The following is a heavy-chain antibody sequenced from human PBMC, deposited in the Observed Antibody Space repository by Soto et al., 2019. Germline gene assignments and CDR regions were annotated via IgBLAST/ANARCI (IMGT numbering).Heavy chain of an antibody. D-gene: IGHD5-12*01. CDR1: GYTFTSYG. CDR3: ARDVEDIVATTDYYYYGMDV. CDR2: ISAYNGNT. J-gene: IGHJ6*02. Sequence: QVQLVQSGAEVKKPGASVKVSCKASGYTFTSYGISWVRQAPGQGLEWMGWISAYNGNTNYAQKLQGRVTMTTDTSTSTAYMELRGLRSDDTAVYYCARDVEDIVATTDYYYYGMDVWGQGTTVTVSS. V-gene: IGHV1-18*01.